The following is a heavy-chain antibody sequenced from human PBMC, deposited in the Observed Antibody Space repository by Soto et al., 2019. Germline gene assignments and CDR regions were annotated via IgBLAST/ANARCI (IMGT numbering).Heavy chain of an antibody. D-gene: IGHD3-22*01. Sequence: GGSLRLSCAASGFTFSSYAMSWVRQAPGKGLEWVSAISGSGGSTYYADSVKGRFTISRDNSKNTLYLQMNSLRAEDTAAYYCAKEGSHSSGYYPSDYWGQGTLVTVSS. V-gene: IGHV3-23*01. CDR1: GFTFSSYA. J-gene: IGHJ4*02. CDR3: AKEGSHSSGYYPSDY. CDR2: ISGSGGST.